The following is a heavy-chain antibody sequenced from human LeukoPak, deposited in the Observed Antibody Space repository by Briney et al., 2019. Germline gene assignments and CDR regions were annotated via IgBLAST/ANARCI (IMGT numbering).Heavy chain of an antibody. CDR3: ARDFEIVGATNGSDY. Sequence: SETLSLTCTVSGGSISSGGYYWSWIRQPPGKGLEWIGYIYHSGSTYCNPSLKSRVTISVDRSKNQFSLKLSSVTAADTAVYYCARDFEIVGATNGSDYWGQGTLVTVSS. V-gene: IGHV4-30-2*01. CDR2: IYHSGST. J-gene: IGHJ4*02. D-gene: IGHD1-26*01. CDR1: GGSISSGGYY.